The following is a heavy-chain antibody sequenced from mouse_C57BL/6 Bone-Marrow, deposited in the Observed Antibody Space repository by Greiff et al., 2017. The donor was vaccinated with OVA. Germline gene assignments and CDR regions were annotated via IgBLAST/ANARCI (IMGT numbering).Heavy chain of an antibody. J-gene: IGHJ3*01. CDR1: GVDFSRYW. Sequence: AASGVDFSRYWMSWVRRAPGKGLEWIGEINPDSSTINYAPSLKDKFIISRDNAKNTLYLQMSKVRSEDTALYYCATLWYPFAYWGQGTLVTVSA. CDR3: ATLWYPFAY. V-gene: IGHV4-1*01. CDR2: INPDSSTI. D-gene: IGHD2-1*01.